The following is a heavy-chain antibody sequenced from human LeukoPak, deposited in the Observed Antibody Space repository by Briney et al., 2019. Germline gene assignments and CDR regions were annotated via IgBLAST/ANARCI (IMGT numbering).Heavy chain of an antibody. CDR3: AXXXXXXXXXXXXXXXRPYYYGMDV. V-gene: IGHV1-69*02. J-gene: IGHJ6*02. Sequence: SVKVSCKASGYTFTSYYMHWVRQAPGQGLVWMGRIIPILGIANYAQKFQGRVTITADKSTSTAYMERSSLRSEDTAVYYCAXXXXXXXXXXXXXXXRPYYYGMDVWGQGTTVTVSS. CDR2: IIPILGIA. CDR1: GYTFTSYY.